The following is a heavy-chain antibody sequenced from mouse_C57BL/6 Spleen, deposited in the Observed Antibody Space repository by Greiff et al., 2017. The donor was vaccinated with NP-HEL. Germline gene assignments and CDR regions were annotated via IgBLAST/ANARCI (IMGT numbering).Heavy chain of an antibody. D-gene: IGHD2-1*01. Sequence: EVQLQQSGPVLVKPGASVKMSCKASGSTFPDYYLNWVKQSHGKSLKWIGVINPYNGGTSYNQKFKGKATLTVDKSSSTAYMELNSLTSEDSAVYYCASGSSLLSLYAMDYWGQGTSVTVSS. CDR1: GSTFPDYY. J-gene: IGHJ4*01. V-gene: IGHV1-19*01. CDR3: ASGSSLLSLYAMDY. CDR2: INPYNGGT.